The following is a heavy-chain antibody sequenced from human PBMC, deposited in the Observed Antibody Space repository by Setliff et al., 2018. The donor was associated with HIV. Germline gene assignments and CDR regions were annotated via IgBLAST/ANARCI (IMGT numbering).Heavy chain of an antibody. D-gene: IGHD3-16*01. V-gene: IGHV4-39*01. Sequence: SETLSLTCTVSGGSISSSSYYWGWIRQPPGKGLEWIATIYHSGSTYYNPSLKSRVTVSVDTSKNQISLKLSSVTAADTAVYYCAGGPTTRYFDHWGQGNLVTVSS. CDR2: IYHSGST. J-gene: IGHJ4*02. CDR3: AGGPTTRYFDH. CDR1: GGSISSSSYY.